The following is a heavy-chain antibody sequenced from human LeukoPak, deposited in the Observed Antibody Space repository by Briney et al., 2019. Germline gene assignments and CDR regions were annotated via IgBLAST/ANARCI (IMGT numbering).Heavy chain of an antibody. CDR2: ISYDGNNK. CDR1: GFTFSSYA. D-gene: IGHD3-10*01. CDR3: ARDLTMVRGVSDY. J-gene: IGHJ4*02. Sequence: PGGSLRLSCAASGFTFSSYAMHWVRQAPGKGLEWVAVISYDGNNKYYADSVKGRFTISRDNSKNTLYLQMNSLRAEDTAVYYCARDLTMVRGVSDYWGQGTLVTVSS. V-gene: IGHV3-30*04.